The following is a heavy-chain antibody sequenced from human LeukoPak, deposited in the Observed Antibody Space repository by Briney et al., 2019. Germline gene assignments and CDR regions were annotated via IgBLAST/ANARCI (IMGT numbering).Heavy chain of an antibody. Sequence: KPSETLSLTCTVSGGSISSYYWSWIRQPPGKGLEWIGYIYYSGSTNYNPSLKSRVTISVDTSKNQFSLKLSSVTAADTAVYYCARDRVVVVPAAINKDAFDIWGQGTMVTVSS. CDR3: ARDRVVVVPAAINKDAFDI. CDR2: IYYSGST. CDR1: GGSISSYY. V-gene: IGHV4-59*01. J-gene: IGHJ3*02. D-gene: IGHD2-2*02.